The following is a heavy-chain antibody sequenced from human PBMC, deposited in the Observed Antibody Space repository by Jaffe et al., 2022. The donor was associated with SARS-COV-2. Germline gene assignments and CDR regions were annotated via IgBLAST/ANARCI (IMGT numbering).Heavy chain of an antibody. D-gene: IGHD6-19*01. CDR1: GFSLSNARMG. Sequence: QVTLKESGPVLVKPTETLTLTCTVSGFSLSNARMGVSWIRQPPGKALEWLAHIFSNDEKSYSTSLKSRLTISKDTSKSQVVLTMTNMDPVDTATYYCARITLGGATDSSGWNWGPNFDYWGQGTLVTVSS. J-gene: IGHJ4*02. V-gene: IGHV2-26*01. CDR3: ARITLGGATDSSGWNWGPNFDY. CDR2: IFSNDEK.